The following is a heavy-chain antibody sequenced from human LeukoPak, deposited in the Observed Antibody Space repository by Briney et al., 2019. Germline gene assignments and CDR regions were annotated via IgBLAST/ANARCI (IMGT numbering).Heavy chain of an antibody. V-gene: IGHV4-59*12. CDR3: ARDRYCSGGSCYSGGHDY. CDR1: GGSMRYYY. Sequence: SETLSLTCTVSGGSMRYYYWSWIRQPPGKGLEWIGYIYYSGSTNYNPSLKSRVTISVDTSKNQFSLKLSSMTAADTAVYYCARDRYCSGGSCYSGGHDYWGQGTLVTVSS. D-gene: IGHD2-15*01. J-gene: IGHJ4*02. CDR2: IYYSGST.